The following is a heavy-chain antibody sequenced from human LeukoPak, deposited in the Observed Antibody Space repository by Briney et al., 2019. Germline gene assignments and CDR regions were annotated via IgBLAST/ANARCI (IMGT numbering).Heavy chain of an antibody. Sequence: SETLSLTCTVSGGSISSSSYYWGWIRQPPGKGLEWIGSIYHSGSTYYNPSLKSRVTISVDTSKNQLSLKLSSVTAADTAVYYCARDLTGYGSGSYDYWGQGTLVTVSS. D-gene: IGHD3-10*01. CDR2: IYHSGST. CDR3: ARDLTGYGSGSYDY. J-gene: IGHJ4*02. V-gene: IGHV4-39*07. CDR1: GGSISSSSYY.